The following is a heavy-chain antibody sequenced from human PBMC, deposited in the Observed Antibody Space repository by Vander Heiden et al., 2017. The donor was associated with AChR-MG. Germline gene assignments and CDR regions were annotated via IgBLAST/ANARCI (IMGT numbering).Heavy chain of an antibody. Sequence: VQLQESGPGVVKPSETLSLICNVSSAVFGSYYWNWVRQSPGKGLEWIGNIHYSGTTKYNPSLKSRVTISLDKAKNQFSLKLSSVTTADTAVYYCARGLLQGVVKIHTWFDPWGQGALVTVSS. CDR2: IHYSGTT. D-gene: IGHD3-10*01. J-gene: IGHJ5*02. CDR1: SAVFGSYY. V-gene: IGHV4-59*01. CDR3: ARGLLQGVVKIHTWFDP.